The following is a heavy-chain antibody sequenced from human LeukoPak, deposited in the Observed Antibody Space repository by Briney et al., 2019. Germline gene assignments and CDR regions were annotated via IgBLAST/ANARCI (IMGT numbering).Heavy chain of an antibody. Sequence: GGSLRLSCAASGFIFSNCGMHWVRQAPGKGLEWVAVISYDGSNKYYADSVKGRFTISRDNSKNTLYLQMNSLRAEDTAVYYCAKDQDIVVVPAAKGYYYYGMDVWGQGTTVTVSS. CDR3: AKDQDIVVVPAAKGYYYYGMDV. CDR2: ISYDGSNK. V-gene: IGHV3-30*18. J-gene: IGHJ6*02. D-gene: IGHD2-2*01. CDR1: GFIFSNCG.